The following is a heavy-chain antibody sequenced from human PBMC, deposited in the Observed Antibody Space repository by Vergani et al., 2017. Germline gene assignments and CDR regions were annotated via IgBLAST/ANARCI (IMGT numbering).Heavy chain of an antibody. D-gene: IGHD3-10*01. Sequence: EVQLVESGGGLVQPGRSLRLSCAASGFTFDDYAMHRVRQAPGKGLEWVSGISWNSGSIGYADSVKGRFTISRDNAKNSLYLQMNSLRAQDTALSYCAKDKSVITMVRVVILSDGMDVWGQGTTVTVSS. CDR3: AKDKSVITMVRVVILSDGMDV. CDR1: GFTFDDYA. V-gene: IGHV3-9*01. CDR2: ISWNSGSI. J-gene: IGHJ6*02.